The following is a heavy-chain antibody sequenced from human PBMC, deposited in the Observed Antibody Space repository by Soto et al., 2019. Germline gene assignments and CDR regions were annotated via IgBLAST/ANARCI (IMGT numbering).Heavy chain of an antibody. CDR2: INSDGSST. CDR3: VRDYSSSRYFDS. Sequence: EVQLVESGGGLVQPGGSLRLSCAASGFTFSSSWIHWVRQAPGKGLVWVSRINSDGSSTSYADSVKGRFTISRDNAKNTLYLQMNSLRAEDTAVYYCVRDYSSSRYFDSWGQGTPVTVSS. V-gene: IGHV3-74*01. D-gene: IGHD6-13*01. CDR1: GFTFSSSW. J-gene: IGHJ4*02.